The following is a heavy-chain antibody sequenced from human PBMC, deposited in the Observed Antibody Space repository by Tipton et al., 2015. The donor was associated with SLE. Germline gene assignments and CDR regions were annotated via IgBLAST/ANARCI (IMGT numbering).Heavy chain of an antibody. V-gene: IGHV4-61*02. Sequence: TLSLTCTVSGGSISSDRYFWSWIRQPAGKGLEWIGRICASGATNYNPSFKSRLTISIDTSKNYFSLNLSSVTAADTAVYFCARDPLAVGDRESLDLWGRGTLVTVSS. CDR1: GGSISSDRYF. J-gene: IGHJ2*01. CDR2: ICASGAT. CDR3: ARDPLAVGDRESLDL. D-gene: IGHD1-26*01.